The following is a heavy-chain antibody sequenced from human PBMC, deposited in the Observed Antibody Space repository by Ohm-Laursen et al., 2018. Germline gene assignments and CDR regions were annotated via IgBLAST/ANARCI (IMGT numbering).Heavy chain of an antibody. J-gene: IGHJ4*02. CDR2: IYSGGST. CDR1: GFTVSSNY. V-gene: IGHV3-66*01. D-gene: IGHD5-24*01. CDR3: ARDQDWWLQFVD. Sequence: SLRLSCSASGFTVSSNYMSWVRQAPGKGLEWISVIYSGGSTYYADSVKGRFTISRDNSKNTLYLQMNSLRAEDTAVYYYARDQDWWLQFVDWGRGTLVTVSS.